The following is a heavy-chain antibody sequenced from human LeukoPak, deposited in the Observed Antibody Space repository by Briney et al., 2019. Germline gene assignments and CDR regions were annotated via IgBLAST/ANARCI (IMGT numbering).Heavy chain of an antibody. CDR2: ISSSSSYT. V-gene: IGHV3-11*06. CDR1: GFTFSDYY. D-gene: IGHD3-10*01. Sequence: GGSLRLSCAASGFTFSDYYMSWIRQAPGKGQEWVSYISSSSSYTNYADSVKGRFTISRDNAKNSLYLQMNSLRAEDTAVYYCARSMVPYYYGSGTTYYFDYWGQGTLVTVSS. CDR3: ARSMVPYYYGSGTTYYFDY. J-gene: IGHJ4*02.